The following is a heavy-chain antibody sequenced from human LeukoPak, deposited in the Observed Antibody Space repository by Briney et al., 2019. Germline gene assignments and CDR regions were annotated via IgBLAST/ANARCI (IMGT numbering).Heavy chain of an antibody. D-gene: IGHD3-10*02. V-gene: IGHV3-7*01. CDR2: IKQDGSEK. Sequence: GGSLRLSCAASGFTFSVYWMGSVRQAPGKGLEWVANIKQDGSEKYYVDSVKGRFTISRDNAKSSLFLQLNSLRAEDTAVYYCAELGITMIGGVWGKGTTVTISS. CDR1: GFTFSVYW. CDR3: AELGITMIGGV. J-gene: IGHJ6*04.